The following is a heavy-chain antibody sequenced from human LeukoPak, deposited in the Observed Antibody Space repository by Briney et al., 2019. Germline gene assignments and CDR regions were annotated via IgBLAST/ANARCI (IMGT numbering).Heavy chain of an antibody. D-gene: IGHD5-12*01. J-gene: IGHJ4*02. CDR3: AKDSLVATSHFDS. CDR2: ITASGAAT. V-gene: IGHV3-23*01. Sequence: GGSLRLSCAVSGFTFYNYGMSWVRQAPGKGLEWVSAITASGAATYIADSVKGRFVISRDNSRNTLYLQMNSLRAEDTAVYFCAKDSLVATSHFDSWGRGTLVTVSS. CDR1: GFTFYNYG.